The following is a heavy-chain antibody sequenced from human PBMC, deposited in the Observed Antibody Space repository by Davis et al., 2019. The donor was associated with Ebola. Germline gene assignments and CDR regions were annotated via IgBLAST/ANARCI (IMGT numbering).Heavy chain of an antibody. CDR3: ASGLDY. J-gene: IGHJ4*02. CDR1: GFIFDNYA. V-gene: IGHV3-20*04. Sequence: PGGSLRLSCAASGFIFDNYAMSWVRQAPGEGLEWICAINWNGGNIVYADSVKGRFTISRDNAKNSLYLQMDGLRVEDTAVYYCASGLDYWGQGSLVTVSS. CDR2: INWNGGNI.